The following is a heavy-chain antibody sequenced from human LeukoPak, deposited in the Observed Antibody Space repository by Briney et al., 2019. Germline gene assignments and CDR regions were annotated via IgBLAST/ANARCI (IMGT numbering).Heavy chain of an antibody. CDR1: GFTFSNYG. V-gene: IGHV3-30*19. J-gene: IGHJ4*02. D-gene: IGHD2-2*01. CDR2: ISYDGSNK. CDR3: ARGLPAADF. Sequence: GGSLRLSCAASGFTFSNYGMHWVRQAPGKGLEWVAVISYDGSNKYYADSVKGRFTISRDNSKNTLYLQMNSLRAEDTAVYYCARGLPAADFWGQGTLVTVSS.